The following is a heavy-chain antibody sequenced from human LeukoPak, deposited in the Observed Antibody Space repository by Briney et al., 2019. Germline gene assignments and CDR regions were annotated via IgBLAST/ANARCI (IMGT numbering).Heavy chain of an antibody. CDR2: IGGRGDHT. J-gene: IGHJ4*02. V-gene: IGHV3-23*01. D-gene: IGHD6-13*01. CDR1: GFTFSSYA. CDR3: AKGIRIVESGLDY. Sequence: GGSLRRSCAAFGFTFSSYAMSWVRQAPGKGLEWVSGIGGRGDHTYYADSVKGRFTISRDNSKNTLYLQMNSLTAEDTAVYYCAKGIRIVESGLDYWGQGTLVTVSS.